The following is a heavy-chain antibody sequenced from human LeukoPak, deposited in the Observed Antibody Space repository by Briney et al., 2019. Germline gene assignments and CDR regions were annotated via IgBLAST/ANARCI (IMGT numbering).Heavy chain of an antibody. J-gene: IGHJ4*02. CDR2: INPNGGGT. CDR3: ARVPYSGSPRRDY. V-gene: IGHV1-2*02. D-gene: IGHD1-26*01. Sequence: GASVKVSCKASGYTFTGYYMHWVRQAPGQGLEWMGWINPNGGGTNYAQKFQGRVTMTRDTSISTAYMELSRLRSDDTAVYYCARVPYSGSPRRDYWGQGTLVTVSS. CDR1: GYTFTGYY.